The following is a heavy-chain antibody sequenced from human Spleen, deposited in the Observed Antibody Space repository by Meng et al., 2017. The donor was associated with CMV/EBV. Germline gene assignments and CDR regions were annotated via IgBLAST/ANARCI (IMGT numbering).Heavy chain of an antibody. D-gene: IGHD2-2*01. CDR1: GYTFTSYG. CDR2: ISAYNGNT. Sequence: ASVKVSCKASGYTFTSYGISWVRQAPGHGLEWMGWISAYNGNTNYAQKLQGRVTMTTDTSTSTAYMELRSLRSDDTAVYYCARDMALTYCSSTSCPPHGFDPWGQGTLVTVSS. CDR3: ARDMALTYCSSTSCPPHGFDP. J-gene: IGHJ5*02. V-gene: IGHV1-18*01.